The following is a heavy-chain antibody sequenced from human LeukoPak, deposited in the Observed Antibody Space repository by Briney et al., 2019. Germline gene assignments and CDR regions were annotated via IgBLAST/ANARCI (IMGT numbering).Heavy chain of an antibody. CDR3: ARDSGNDFGAN. J-gene: IGHJ4*02. CDR1: GGTFSSSV. D-gene: IGHD4-17*01. Sequence: GASVKVSCKASGGTFSSSVISWVRQAPGQGLEWMGGIIPIFDKTNYAQKFQDRVTITADESTSTAYMELSTLRSEDTAVYYCARDSGNDFGANWGQGTLVTVSS. CDR2: IIPIFDKT. V-gene: IGHV1-69*13.